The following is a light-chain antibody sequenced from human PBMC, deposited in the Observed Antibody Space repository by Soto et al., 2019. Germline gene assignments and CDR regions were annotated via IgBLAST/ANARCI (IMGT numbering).Light chain of an antibody. CDR2: KAS. CDR1: QSISSW. V-gene: IGKV1-5*03. J-gene: IGKJ5*01. Sequence: DIQMTQSPSTLSASVGDRVTITCRASQSISSWLAWYQQKPGKAPKLLIYKASSLERGVPSRFSGSGYGTEFTLTISSLQPDDFATYYCQQYNGYPITFGQGTRLEIK. CDR3: QQYNGYPIT.